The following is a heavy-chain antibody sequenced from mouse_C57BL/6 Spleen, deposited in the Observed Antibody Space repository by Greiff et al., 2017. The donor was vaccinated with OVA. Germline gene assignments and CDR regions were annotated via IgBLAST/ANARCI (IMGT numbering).Heavy chain of an antibody. CDR3: ARDRVYDYDGFAY. CDR1: GYSITSVYY. Sequence: DVKLVESGPGLVKPSQSLSLTCSVTGYSITSVYYWNWIRQFPGNKLEWMGYISYDGSNNYNPSLKNRISITRDTSKNQFFLKLNSVTTEDTATYYCARDRVYDYDGFAYWGQGTLVTVSA. J-gene: IGHJ3*01. D-gene: IGHD2-4*01. CDR2: ISYDGSN. V-gene: IGHV3-6*01.